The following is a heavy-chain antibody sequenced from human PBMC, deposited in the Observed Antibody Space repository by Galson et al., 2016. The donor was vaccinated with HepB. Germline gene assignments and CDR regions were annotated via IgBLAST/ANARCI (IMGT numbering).Heavy chain of an antibody. CDR1: GFTFSSYA. CDR3: ARDPAPPLTGNYDFGSGYFGGGGWFDP. D-gene: IGHD3-3*01. Sequence: SLRLSCAASGFTFSSYAMHWVRQAPDKGLEWVALITYDGNKKYYADSVKGRFTIPSDNSKNTLFLQMNSLRAEDPAVYYCARDPAPPLTGNYDFGSGYFGGGGWFDPWGQGTLVTVSS. V-gene: IGHV3-30*04. J-gene: IGHJ5*02. CDR2: ITYDGNKK.